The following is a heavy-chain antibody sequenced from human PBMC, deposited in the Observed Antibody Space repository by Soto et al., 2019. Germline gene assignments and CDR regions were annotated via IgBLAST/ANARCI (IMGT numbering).Heavy chain of an antibody. V-gene: IGHV3-23*01. CDR3: AKGGAVAGNLGFDP. CDR2: ISGSGGST. CDR1: GFTFSSYA. J-gene: IGHJ5*02. Sequence: EVQLLESGGGLVQPGGSLRLSCAASGFTFSSYAMSWVRQAPGKGLEWVSAISGSGGSTYYAESVKGRFTISRDNSKNALYLQMNSLRAEDTAVYYCAKGGAVAGNLGFDPWGQGTLVTVSS. D-gene: IGHD6-19*01.